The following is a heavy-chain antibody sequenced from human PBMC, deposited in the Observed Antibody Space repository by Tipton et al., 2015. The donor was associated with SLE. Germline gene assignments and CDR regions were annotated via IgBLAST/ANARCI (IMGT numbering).Heavy chain of an antibody. CDR2: IYYSGRT. J-gene: IGHJ4*02. Sequence: TLSLTCTVSGGSISSGGYYWSWVRQHPGKGPEWIGYIYYSGRTHYNPSLKSRVTISVDTSKNQFSLKLSSVTAADTAVYYCASYSSSYFDYWGQRTLVTVSS. D-gene: IGHD6-6*01. CDR1: GGSISSGGYY. V-gene: IGHV4-31*03. CDR3: ASYSSSYFDY.